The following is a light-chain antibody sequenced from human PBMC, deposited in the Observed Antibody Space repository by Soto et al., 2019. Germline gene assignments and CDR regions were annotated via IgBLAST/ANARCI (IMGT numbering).Light chain of an antibody. J-gene: IGLJ1*01. V-gene: IGLV2-18*02. Sequence: SVLTQPPSVSGSSGQSVTISCTGTSSDVGSYNRVSWYQQPPGTAPKLMIYEVNNRPSGVPDRFSGSKSGNTASLTITGLQAADEADYYCNSYTSSNTYVFGTGTKVTVL. CDR3: NSYTSSNTYV. CDR2: EVN. CDR1: SSDVGSYNR.